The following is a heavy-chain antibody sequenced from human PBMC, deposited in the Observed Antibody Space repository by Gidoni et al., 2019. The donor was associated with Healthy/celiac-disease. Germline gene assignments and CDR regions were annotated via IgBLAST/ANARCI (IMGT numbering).Heavy chain of an antibody. Sequence: QVQLQQWGAGLLKPSETLSLTCAVYGGSFSGYYWSWIRQPPGKGLEWIREINHSGSTNYNPSLKSRVTIAVDTSKNQFSLKLSSVTAADTAVYYCARSIRNFDYWGQGTLVTVSS. CDR2: INHSGST. D-gene: IGHD4-17*01. J-gene: IGHJ4*02. V-gene: IGHV4-34*01. CDR3: ARSIRNFDY. CDR1: GGSFSGYY.